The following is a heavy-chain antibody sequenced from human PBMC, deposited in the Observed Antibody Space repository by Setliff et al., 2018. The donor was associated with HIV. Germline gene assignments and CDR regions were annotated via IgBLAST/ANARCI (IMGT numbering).Heavy chain of an antibody. V-gene: IGHV1-18*01. J-gene: IGHJ3*02. D-gene: IGHD3-22*01. CDR2: ISAYNGNT. CDR3: ARMIVLSASSPPNAFDI. CDR1: GFTFTSSA. Sequence: ASVKVSCKASGFTFTSSAVQWVRQARGQRLEWMGWISAYNGNTNYAQKLQGRVTMTTDTSTSTAYMELRSLRSDDTAVYYCARMIVLSASSPPNAFDIWGQGTMVTVSS.